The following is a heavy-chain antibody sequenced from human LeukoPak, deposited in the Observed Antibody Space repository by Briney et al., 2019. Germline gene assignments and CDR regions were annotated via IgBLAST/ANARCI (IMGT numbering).Heavy chain of an antibody. V-gene: IGHV1-18*01. Sequence: ASVKVSCKASGYTFTSYGISWVREAPRQGLEWMGWISAYNGNTNYAQKLQGRVTMTTDTSTSTAYMELRSLRSDDTAVYYCAREGETAWAGAHADYWGQGTLVTVSS. J-gene: IGHJ4*02. D-gene: IGHD1-26*01. CDR1: GYTFTSYG. CDR3: AREGETAWAGAHADY. CDR2: ISAYNGNT.